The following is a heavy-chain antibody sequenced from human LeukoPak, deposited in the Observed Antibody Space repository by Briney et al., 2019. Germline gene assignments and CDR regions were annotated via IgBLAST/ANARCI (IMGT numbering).Heavy chain of an antibody. CDR3: TRVSLVAASVFFDD. D-gene: IGHD2-15*01. Sequence: GGSLRLSCTASGFTFGDYAMSWVRQAPGKGPEWVSFIRSKAYGGTTEYAASVKGRFTISRDDSKSIAYLQMNSLKTEDTAVYYCTRVSLVAASVFFDDWGEGTPVTVSS. J-gene: IGHJ4*02. CDR2: IRSKAYGGTT. V-gene: IGHV3-49*04. CDR1: GFTFGDYA.